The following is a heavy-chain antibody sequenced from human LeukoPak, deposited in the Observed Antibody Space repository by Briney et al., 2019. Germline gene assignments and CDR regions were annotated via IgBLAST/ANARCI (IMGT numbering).Heavy chain of an antibody. CDR1: GGSISSYY. J-gene: IGHJ4*02. D-gene: IGHD3-10*01. CDR3: ARAKEYYYGSGWRGKYYFDY. Sequence: PSETLSLTCTVSGGSISSYYWSWIRQPPGKGLEWIGYIYYSGSTNYNPSLKSRVTISVDTSKNQFSLKLSSVTAADTAVYYCARAKEYYYGSGWRGKYYFDYWGQGTLVTVSS. V-gene: IGHV4-59*01. CDR2: IYYSGST.